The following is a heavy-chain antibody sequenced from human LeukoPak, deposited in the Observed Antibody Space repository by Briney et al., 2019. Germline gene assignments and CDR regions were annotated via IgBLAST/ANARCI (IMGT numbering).Heavy chain of an antibody. V-gene: IGHV5-51*01. CDR1: GYSFTSYW. Sequence: PGESLKISCKGSGYSFTSYWLGWVRQMPGKGLEWMGIIYPGDSETRYSPSLQGQVTISADKSISTAYLQWSTLKASDTGMYYCARHVLAYDYDSSGYYSAFDIWGQGTMVTVSS. CDR3: ARHVLAYDYDSSGYYSAFDI. CDR2: IYPGDSET. J-gene: IGHJ3*02. D-gene: IGHD3-22*01.